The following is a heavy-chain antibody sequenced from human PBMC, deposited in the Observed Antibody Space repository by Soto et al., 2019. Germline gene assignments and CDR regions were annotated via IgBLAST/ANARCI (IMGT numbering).Heavy chain of an antibody. CDR1: GVSVNSDNYY. CDR2: IYNTRST. D-gene: IGHD6-6*01. Sequence: PSETLSLTCTVSGVSVNSDNYYWSWIRQPPGKGLEWIGHIYNTRSTTYNPSLKSRVTISLDTSRNHFSLSLNSVTAADTAVLYCATEYSNSPEAFDFWGRGTLVTAPQ. CDR3: ATEYSNSPEAFDF. J-gene: IGHJ4*02. V-gene: IGHV4-61*03.